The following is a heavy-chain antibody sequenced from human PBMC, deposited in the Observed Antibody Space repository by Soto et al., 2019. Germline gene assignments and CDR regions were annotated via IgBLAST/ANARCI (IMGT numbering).Heavy chain of an antibody. CDR1: GCMFGSYA. D-gene: IGHD3-10*01. V-gene: IGHV3-23*01. J-gene: IGHJ6*02. CDR3: AKDLLSSHYYRMDA. Sequence: EVQLLESGGGLVQPGGCLRLSCAASGCMFGSYAMSWVRQAPGKGLEWVSGISGSGTDTYYADAVKGRVTISRDNAKNTLYLQMNGLRAEDTAIYYCAKDLLSSHYYRMDAWGQGTTVTVSS. CDR2: ISGSGTDT.